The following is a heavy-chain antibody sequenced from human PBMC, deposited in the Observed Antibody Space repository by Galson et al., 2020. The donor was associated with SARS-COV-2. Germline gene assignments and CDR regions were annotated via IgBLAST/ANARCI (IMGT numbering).Heavy chain of an antibody. CDR3: ARLGGWDSSSWIPYFDY. CDR1: GGSISSYY. J-gene: IGHJ4*02. Sequence: SETLSLTCTVSGGSISSYYWSWIRQPPGKGLEWIGYIYYSGSTNYNPSLKSRVTISVDTSKNQFSLKLSSVTAADTAVYYCARLGGWDSSSWIPYFDYWGQGTLVTVSS. V-gene: IGHV4-59*01. D-gene: IGHD6-13*01. CDR2: IYYSGST.